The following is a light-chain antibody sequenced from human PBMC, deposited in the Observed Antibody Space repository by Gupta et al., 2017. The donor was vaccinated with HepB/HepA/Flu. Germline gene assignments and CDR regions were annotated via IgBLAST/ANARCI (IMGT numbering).Light chain of an antibody. J-gene: IGKJ5*01. CDR2: DAS. Sequence: EIVLTQPPATLSLSPGERATLSCRASQSVDRYLIWYQQKPGQAPRLLIYDASNRAAGVSDRFSGSGSGTDFTLTISSLEPEDFAVYYCQQRRSWPLTFGQGTRLEIK. CDR3: QQRRSWPLT. V-gene: IGKV3-11*01. CDR1: QSVDRY.